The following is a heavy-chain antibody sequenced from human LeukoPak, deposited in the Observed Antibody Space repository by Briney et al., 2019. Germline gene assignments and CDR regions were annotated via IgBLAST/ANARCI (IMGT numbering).Heavy chain of an antibody. V-gene: IGHV4-34*01. CDR3: ARLPCTSGVCYADY. Sequence: SETLSLTCAVYGGSFSGYYWSWIRQPPGKGLEWIGEINHSGSTNYSPSLKSRVNISVDTSKNQFSLKLSSVTAADTAVYYCARLPCTSGVCYADYWGPGALVTVS. CDR2: INHSGST. J-gene: IGHJ4*02. CDR1: GGSFSGYY. D-gene: IGHD2-8*01.